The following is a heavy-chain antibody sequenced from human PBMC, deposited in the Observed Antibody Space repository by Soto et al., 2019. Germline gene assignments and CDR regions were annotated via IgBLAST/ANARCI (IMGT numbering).Heavy chain of an antibody. CDR3: ARSFDWLLRPHYWFDP. D-gene: IGHD3-9*01. V-gene: IGHV4-59*05. CDR1: GGSISSYY. Sequence: PSETLSLTSTVSGGSISSYYWSWIRQPPGKGLEWIGSIYYSGSTYYNPSPKSRVTISVDTSKNQFSLKLSSVTAADTAVYYCARSFDWLLRPHYWFDPWGQGTLVTVSS. CDR2: IYYSGST. J-gene: IGHJ5*02.